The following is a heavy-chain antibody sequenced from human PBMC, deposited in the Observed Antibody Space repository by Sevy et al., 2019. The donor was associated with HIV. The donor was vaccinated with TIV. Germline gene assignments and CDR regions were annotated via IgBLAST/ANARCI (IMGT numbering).Heavy chain of an antibody. CDR3: ASHIGSYYWFDP. Sequence: SETLSLNCTVSGASISGYYWSWIRQPPGKGLEWIGDIYYTGSPNYNPSLKSRVTMSVDTSKNQFSLRLTSVTAADTAVYYCASHIGSYYWFDPWGQGTLVTVSS. D-gene: IGHD3-10*01. CDR2: IYYTGSP. J-gene: IGHJ5*02. V-gene: IGHV4-59*12. CDR1: GASISGYY.